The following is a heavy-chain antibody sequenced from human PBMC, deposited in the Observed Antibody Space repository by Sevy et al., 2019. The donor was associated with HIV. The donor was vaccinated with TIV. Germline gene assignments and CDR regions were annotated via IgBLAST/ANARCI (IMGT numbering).Heavy chain of an antibody. CDR2: IRSKANSYAT. Sequence: GGSLRLSCAASGFTFSGSAMHWVRQASGKGLEWVGRIRSKANSYATAYAASVKGRFTISRDDSKNTAYLQMNSRKTEDTAVYYCTSSMDPWWLNFDYWGQGTLVTVSS. J-gene: IGHJ4*02. V-gene: IGHV3-73*01. D-gene: IGHD2-15*01. CDR3: TSSMDPWWLNFDY. CDR1: GFTFSGSA.